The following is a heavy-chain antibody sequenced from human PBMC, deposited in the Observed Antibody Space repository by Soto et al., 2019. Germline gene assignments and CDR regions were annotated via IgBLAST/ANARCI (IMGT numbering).Heavy chain of an antibody. D-gene: IGHD5-12*01. Sequence: QVQLVQSGAEVKKPGSSVKVSCKASGGTFSSYPITWMRQAPGQGLEWMGGFIPMFGAADYAQKFQGRVTITADESTSTAYMELISLTSEDTAVYYCARRRDGYNSYFDYWGQGTLVTVSS. V-gene: IGHV1-69*12. CDR1: GGTFSSYP. CDR2: FIPMFGAA. CDR3: ARRRDGYNSYFDY. J-gene: IGHJ4*02.